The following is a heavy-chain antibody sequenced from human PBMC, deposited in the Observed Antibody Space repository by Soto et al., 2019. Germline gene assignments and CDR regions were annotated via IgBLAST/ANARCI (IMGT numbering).Heavy chain of an antibody. Sequence: PGGSLRLSCSASGFTFSKYAMSWVRQAPGKGLEWVSAISGSGGSTYYADSVKGRFTISRDNSKNTLYLQMNSLRAEDTAVYYCAKNPEYSSPPINWFDPWGQGTLVTSPQ. D-gene: IGHD6-6*01. V-gene: IGHV3-23*01. J-gene: IGHJ5*02. CDR3: AKNPEYSSPPINWFDP. CDR1: GFTFSKYA. CDR2: ISGSGGST.